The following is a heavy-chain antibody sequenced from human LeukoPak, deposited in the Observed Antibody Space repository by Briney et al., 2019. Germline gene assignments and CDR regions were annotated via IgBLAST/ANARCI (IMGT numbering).Heavy chain of an antibody. CDR3: VRDGGVSGYDLLDY. CDR2: INQDGSEE. J-gene: IGHJ4*02. CDR1: GFTFSNYW. V-gene: IGHV3-7*01. D-gene: IGHD5-12*01. Sequence: GGSLRLSCAASGFTFSNYWMTWARQAPGKGLEWVAHINQDGSEEHYMDSVKARFTISRDNAKNSLSLQMNSLRAEDTAVYYCVRDGGVSGYDLLDYWGQGTLVTVSS.